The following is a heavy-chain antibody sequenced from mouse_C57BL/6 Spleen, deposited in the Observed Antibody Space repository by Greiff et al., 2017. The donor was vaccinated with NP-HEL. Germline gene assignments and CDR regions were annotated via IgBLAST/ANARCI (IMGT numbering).Heavy chain of an antibody. V-gene: IGHV1-82*01. CDR2: IYPGDGDT. J-gene: IGHJ2*01. CDR1: GYAFSSSW. D-gene: IGHD4-1*01. Sequence: VQLQESGPELVKPGASVKISCKASGYAFSSSWMNWVKQRPGKGLEWIGRIYPGDGDTNYNGKFKGKATLTADKSSSTAYMQLSSLTSEDSAVYFCARETELTGVFDYWGQGTTLTVSS. CDR3: ARETELTGVFDY.